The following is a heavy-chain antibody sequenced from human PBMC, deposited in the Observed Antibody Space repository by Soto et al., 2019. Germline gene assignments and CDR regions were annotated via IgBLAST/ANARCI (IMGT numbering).Heavy chain of an antibody. Sequence: GESLKISCRGSGYSFTSYWIRWVRQMPGKGLEWMGRIDPSDSYTNYSPSFQGHVTISADKSISTAYLQWSSLKASDTAMYYCARLRTGTTSGERTNNWFDPWGQGTLVTVSS. CDR1: GYSFTSYW. J-gene: IGHJ5*02. D-gene: IGHD1-7*01. CDR2: IDPSDSYT. V-gene: IGHV5-10-1*01. CDR3: ARLRTGTTSGERTNNWFDP.